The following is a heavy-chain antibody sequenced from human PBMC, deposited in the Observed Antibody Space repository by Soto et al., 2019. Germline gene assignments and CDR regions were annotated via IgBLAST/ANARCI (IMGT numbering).Heavy chain of an antibody. D-gene: IGHD5-18*01. CDR1: GFTFSSYA. CDR2: ISYDGSNK. J-gene: IGHJ6*02. V-gene: IGHV3-30-3*01. Sequence: GGSLRLSCAASGFTFSSYAMHWVRQAPGKGLEWVAVISYDGSNKYYADSVKGRFTISRDNSKNTLYLQMNSLRAEDTAVYYCARDLHSYGLRSYYSYGMDVWGQGTTVTVSS. CDR3: ARDLHSYGLRSYYSYGMDV.